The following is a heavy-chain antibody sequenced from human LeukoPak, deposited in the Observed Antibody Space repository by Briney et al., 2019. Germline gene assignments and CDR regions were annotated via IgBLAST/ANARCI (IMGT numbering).Heavy chain of an antibody. CDR1: GYTFSTYG. CDR3: AREGLGELTLDY. D-gene: IGHD3-16*01. V-gene: IGHV1-18*01. Sequence: ASVKVSCKASGYTFSTYGISWVRQAPGQGLEWMGWISTSNGDTKYAQKLQGRVTMTTDTSTSTAHMELRNLRSDDTAVYYCAREGLGELTLDYWGQGTLVTVSS. CDR2: ISTSNGDT. J-gene: IGHJ4*02.